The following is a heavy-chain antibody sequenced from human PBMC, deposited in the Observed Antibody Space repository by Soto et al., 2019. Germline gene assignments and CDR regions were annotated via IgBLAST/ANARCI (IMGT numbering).Heavy chain of an antibody. V-gene: IGHV1-69*12. CDR3: ARDDGSGWFFEAA. CDR2: IIPIFDSA. D-gene: IGHD6-19*01. J-gene: IGHJ4*02. Sequence: QVQLVQSGAEVKKPGSSVKVSCKASGGSISSFAISWVRQAPGQGLDWMGGIIPIFDSANYAQKFQGRVTIPADASTSTVYMELSSLRSEDTAVYYCARDDGSGWFFEAAGGQGTLVTVSS. CDR1: GGSISSFA.